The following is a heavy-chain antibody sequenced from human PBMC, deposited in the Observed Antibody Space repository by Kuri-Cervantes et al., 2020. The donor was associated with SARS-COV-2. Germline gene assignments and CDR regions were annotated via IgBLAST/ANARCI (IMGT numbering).Heavy chain of an antibody. V-gene: IGHV3-53*01. CDR1: GFTVSSNY. CDR2: IYSGGST. J-gene: IGHJ6*02. Sequence: GGSLRLSCAASGFTVSSNYMSWVRQAPGKGLEWVSVIYSGGSTYYADSVKGRFTISRDNSKNTLYLQMNSLRAEDTALYYCAGEDVVNYNKDVWGQGTTVTVSS. D-gene: IGHD3-10*01. CDR3: AGEDVVNYNKDV.